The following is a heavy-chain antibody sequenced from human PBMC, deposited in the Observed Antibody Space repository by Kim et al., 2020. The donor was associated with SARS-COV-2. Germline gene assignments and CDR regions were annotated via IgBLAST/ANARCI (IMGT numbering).Heavy chain of an antibody. D-gene: IGHD3-3*01. Sequence: SETLSLTCTVSGGSVSSGSYYWSWIRQPPGKGLEWIGYIYYSGSTKYNPSLKSRVTMSVDTSKMQFSLRLSSVTAADTAVYYCARESWSISILGVVSHDAIDIWGQGTMVTVSS. CDR1: GGSVSSGSYY. CDR3: ARESWSISILGVVSHDAIDI. CDR2: IYYSGST. V-gene: IGHV4-61*01. J-gene: IGHJ3*02.